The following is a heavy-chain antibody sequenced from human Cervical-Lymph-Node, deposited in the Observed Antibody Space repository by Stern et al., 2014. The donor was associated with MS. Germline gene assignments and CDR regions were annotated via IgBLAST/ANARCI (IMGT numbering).Heavy chain of an antibody. V-gene: IGHV3-30*18. CDR3: AKLYSGRSSGFDF. CDR1: GFTFSRYG. CDR2: ISYDGGDK. J-gene: IGHJ4*02. Sequence: DQLVESGGGVVQPGRSLRLSCAASGFTFSRYGMHWVRQAPGKGLEWVGVISYDGGDKSYAESVKGRFTISRDSSKRTLYLQMNSLRVEDTAVYYCAKLYSGRSSGFDFWGQGTLVTVSS. D-gene: IGHD1-26*01.